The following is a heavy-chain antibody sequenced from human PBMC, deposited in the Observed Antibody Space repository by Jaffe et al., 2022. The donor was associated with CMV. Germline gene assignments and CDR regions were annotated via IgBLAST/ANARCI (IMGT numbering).Heavy chain of an antibody. CDR3: ARHFSYGYYFDY. D-gene: IGHD5-18*01. J-gene: IGHJ4*02. Sequence: QLQLQQSGPGLVKPSETLSLTCSVSGGSISSNSHYWGWIRQPPGKGLEWIATIFYNGNTYYNPSLKSRLTISVDTSQNQFSLKLSSVTAADTALYYCARHFSYGYYFDYWGQGTLVTVSS. V-gene: IGHV4-39*01. CDR2: IFYNGNT. CDR1: GGSISSNSHY.